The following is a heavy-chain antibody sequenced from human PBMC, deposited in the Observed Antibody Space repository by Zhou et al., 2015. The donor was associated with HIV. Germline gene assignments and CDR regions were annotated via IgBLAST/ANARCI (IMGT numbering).Heavy chain of an antibody. J-gene: IGHJ4*02. D-gene: IGHD2-21*01. Sequence: QVVLWQSGTEDKKSGATATIHCSTSGYRFEDFSIHWVRQVAGQGLEWLGWQYPGEITEFRLSDKFQDRLSLMKHVPSATYYLQLRDLKPADTGMYYCVREEVFTSLHWYPAYWGQGTLVLVSS. CDR1: GYRFEDFS. CDR2: QYPGEIT. CDR3: VREEVFTSLHWYPAY. V-gene: IGHV1-3*05.